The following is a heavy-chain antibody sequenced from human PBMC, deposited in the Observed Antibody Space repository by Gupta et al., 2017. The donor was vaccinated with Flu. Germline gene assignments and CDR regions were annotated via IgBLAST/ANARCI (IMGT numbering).Heavy chain of an antibody. CDR2: IVPVVGIG. J-gene: IGHJ3*02. Sequence: INWGRQAPGQGLEWMAGIVPVVGIGSYAQKFQGRVTITADKATSTTYMEVSSLRCDDTAVDYWATPTQRIASFGTGEAFDIWGQGTRVSVSS. D-gene: IGHD3-10*01. CDR3: ATPTQRIASFGTGEAFDI. V-gene: IGHV1-69*10.